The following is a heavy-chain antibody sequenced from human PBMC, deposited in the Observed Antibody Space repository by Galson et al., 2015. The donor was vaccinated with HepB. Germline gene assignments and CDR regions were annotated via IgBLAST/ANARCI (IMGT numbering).Heavy chain of an antibody. V-gene: IGHV2-5*02. CDR2: IYWDDDK. D-gene: IGHD3-10*01. CDR1: GFSLSTSGVG. Sequence: PALVKPTQTLTLTCTFSGFSLSTSGVGVGWIRQSPGKALEWLALIYWDDDKHYSPSAKSRLTITKDTSRNQVVLTMTNMDPVDIGTYYCAHYPDYSGSGSFDYWGQGTLVTVSS. CDR3: AHYPDYSGSGSFDY. J-gene: IGHJ4*02.